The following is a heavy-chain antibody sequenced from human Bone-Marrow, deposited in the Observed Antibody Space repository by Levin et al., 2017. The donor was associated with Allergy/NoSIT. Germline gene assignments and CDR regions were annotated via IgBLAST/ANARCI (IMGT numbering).Heavy chain of an antibody. V-gene: IGHV1-18*04. CDR2: VSAYNGHT. D-gene: IGHD2/OR15-2a*01. CDR3: VRAAQPFTFYDSDGYAY. Sequence: ASVKVSCKTSGFIFKNYGFIWVRQAPGQGLEWMGWVSAYNGHTNYEVKFHGRVTLRADTSTNTTHMELRSLRSDETAVYYGVRAAQPFTFYDSDGYAYWGQGTLVTVSS. J-gene: IGHJ4*02. CDR1: GFIFKNYG.